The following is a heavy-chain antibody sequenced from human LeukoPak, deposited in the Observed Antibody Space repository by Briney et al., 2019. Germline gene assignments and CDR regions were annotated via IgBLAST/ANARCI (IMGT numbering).Heavy chain of an antibody. CDR1: GFTFSSYW. J-gene: IGHJ4*02. CDR3: ARDRAYKSFDY. Sequence: QSGGSLRLSCAASGFTFSSYWMTWVRQAPGKGLEWVATIKPDGSEGSYVDFVKGRFTISRDNAKNSLFLQMISLRAEDTAVYYCARDRAYKSFDYWGQGALVTVSS. D-gene: IGHD3-16*01. V-gene: IGHV3-7*04. CDR2: IKPDGSEG.